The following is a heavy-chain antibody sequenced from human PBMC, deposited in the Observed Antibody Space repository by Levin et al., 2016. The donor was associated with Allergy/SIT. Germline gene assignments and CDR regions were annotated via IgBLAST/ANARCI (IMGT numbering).Heavy chain of an antibody. V-gene: IGHV1-2*04. CDR2: INPNSGGT. Sequence: WVRQAPGQGLEWMGWINPNSGGTNYAQKFQGWVTMTRDTSISTAYMELSRLRSDDTAVYYCARGVPAAIVYYYGMDVWGQGTTVTVSS. D-gene: IGHD2-2*02. CDR3: ARGVPAAIVYYYGMDV. J-gene: IGHJ6*02.